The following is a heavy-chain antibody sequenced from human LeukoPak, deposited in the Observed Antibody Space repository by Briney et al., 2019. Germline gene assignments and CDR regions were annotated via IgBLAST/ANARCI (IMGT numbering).Heavy chain of an antibody. Sequence: GGSLRLSCAASGFTVSNNYMSWVRQAPGKGLEWVSVLYNGGNTYYADSVRGRFTISRDNSKNTLYLQLNSLTVEDTAVYYCTRGGGWPSYYCDSWGQGTLVTVSS. V-gene: IGHV3-66*01. J-gene: IGHJ4*02. CDR3: TRGGGWPSYYCDS. CDR1: GFTVSNNY. D-gene: IGHD3-16*02. CDR2: LYNGGNT.